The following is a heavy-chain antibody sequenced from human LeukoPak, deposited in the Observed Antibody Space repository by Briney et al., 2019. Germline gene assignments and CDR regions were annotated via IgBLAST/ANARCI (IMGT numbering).Heavy chain of an antibody. D-gene: IGHD6-13*01. Sequence: SDTLSLTCTVSGGSISSSSYYWGWIRQPPGKGLEWIGSIYYSGSTYYNPSLKSRVTISVDTSKNQFSLKLSSVTAADTAVYYCASRSIAAAGTGPTFDYWGQGTLVTVSS. J-gene: IGHJ4*02. CDR2: IYYSGST. CDR1: GGSISSSSYY. V-gene: IGHV4-39*07. CDR3: ASRSIAAAGTGPTFDY.